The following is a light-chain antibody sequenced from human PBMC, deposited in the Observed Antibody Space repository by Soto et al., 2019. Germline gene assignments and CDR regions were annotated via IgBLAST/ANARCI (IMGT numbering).Light chain of an antibody. CDR1: SSDVGGYNY. Sequence: QSVLTQPPSASGSPGQSVTISCTGTSSDVGGYNYVSWYQQHPGKAPKLMIYEVTKRPSGVPDRFSGSKSGNTASLTVSELQAEDEADYYCNSYEGSHTFVFGTGTKVTVL. J-gene: IGLJ1*01. CDR2: EVT. V-gene: IGLV2-8*01. CDR3: NSYEGSHTFV.